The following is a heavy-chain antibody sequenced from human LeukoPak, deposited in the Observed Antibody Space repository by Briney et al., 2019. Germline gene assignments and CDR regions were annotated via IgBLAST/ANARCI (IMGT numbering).Heavy chain of an antibody. CDR2: IGAAGAHT. J-gene: IGHJ3*02. CDR1: GFRFSYHD. CDR3: ARELGGTKTGGFDI. V-gene: IGHV3-64*02. Sequence: GGSLRLSCAAAGFRFSYHDMHWVRQAPGKGLEFVSSIGAAGAHTFYADSVKGRFTISRDNFQSTMYLQMDGLRPEDSAVYYCARELGGTKTGGFDIWGQGTVVTVSS. D-gene: IGHD1-14*01.